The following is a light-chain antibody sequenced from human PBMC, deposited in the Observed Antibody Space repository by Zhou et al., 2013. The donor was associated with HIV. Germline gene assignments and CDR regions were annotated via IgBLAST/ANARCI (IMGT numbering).Light chain of an antibody. V-gene: IGKV1-8*01. J-gene: IGKJ1*01. CDR2: GAS. CDR3: QQYYDYLWT. Sequence: IRMTQSPSSFPASTGDRVTISCRASQDISTYVAWYQQKVGKTPRLLIYGASTLQSGVPSRFSGTGSGTEFTLTISCLQSEDFATYYCQQYYDYLWTFGHGTKV. CDR1: QDISTY.